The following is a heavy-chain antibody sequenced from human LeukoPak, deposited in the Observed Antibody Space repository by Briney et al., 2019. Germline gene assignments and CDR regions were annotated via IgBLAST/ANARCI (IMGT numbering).Heavy chain of an antibody. J-gene: IGHJ4*02. CDR2: IKQDGSEK. CDR1: GFTFSSYW. Sequence: GGSLRLSCAASGFTFSSYWMSWVRQAPEKGLEWVANIKQDGSEKYYVDSVKGRSTISRDNAKNSLYLQMNSLRAEDTAVYYCARGILTGITDYWGQGTLVTVSS. V-gene: IGHV3-7*03. D-gene: IGHD3-9*01. CDR3: ARGILTGITDY.